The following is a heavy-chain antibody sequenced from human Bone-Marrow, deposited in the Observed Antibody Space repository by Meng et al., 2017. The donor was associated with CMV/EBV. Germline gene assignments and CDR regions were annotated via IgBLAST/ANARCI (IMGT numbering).Heavy chain of an antibody. Sequence: SETLSLTCTVSGGSISSSSYYWGWIRQPPGKGLEWIGSIYYSGSTYYNPSLKSRVTISVDTSKNQFSLKLSSVTAADTAVYYCARVTGGEYYYYYGMDVWGQGTMVTVSS. CDR2: IYYSGST. J-gene: IGHJ6*02. D-gene: IGHD2-8*02. CDR3: ARVTGGEYYYYYGMDV. CDR1: GGSISSSSYY. V-gene: IGHV4-39*07.